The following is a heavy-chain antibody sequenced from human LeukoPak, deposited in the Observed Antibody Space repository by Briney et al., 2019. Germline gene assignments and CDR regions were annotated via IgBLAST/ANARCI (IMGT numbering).Heavy chain of an antibody. CDR3: ARDPAIKPADSYYYFYFMDV. V-gene: IGHV4-39*07. CDR2: IPYSGST. CDR1: GDSISGSRYH. J-gene: IGHJ6*03. D-gene: IGHD2-2*01. Sequence: PSETLSLTRTVSGDSISGSRYHWGWIRQPPGKGLEWIGSIPYSGSTYYNPSLKSRVTISVDTSRSQISLKLTSITAADTAVYYCARDPAIKPADSYYYFYFMDVWGKGTTVSVS.